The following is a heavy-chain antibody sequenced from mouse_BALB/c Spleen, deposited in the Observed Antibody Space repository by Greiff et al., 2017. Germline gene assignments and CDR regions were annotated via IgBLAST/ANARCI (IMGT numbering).Heavy chain of an antibody. Sequence: EVQVVESGGGLVQPGGSLKLSCAASGFTFSSYGMSWVRQTPDKRLELVATINSNGGSTYYPDSVKGRFTISRDNAKNTLYLQMSSLKSEDTAMYYCARGELRREGAMDYWGQGTSVTVSS. J-gene: IGHJ4*01. CDR2: INSNGGST. CDR1: GFTFSSYG. CDR3: ARGELRREGAMDY. D-gene: IGHD2-4*01. V-gene: IGHV5-6-3*01.